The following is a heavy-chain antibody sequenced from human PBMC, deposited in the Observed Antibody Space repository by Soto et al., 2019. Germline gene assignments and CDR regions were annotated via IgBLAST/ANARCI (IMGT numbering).Heavy chain of an antibody. CDR2: ISYDGSNK. V-gene: IGHV3-30-3*01. J-gene: IGHJ6*01. CDR3: ASSERYCSGGSCYYYYYGMDV. CDR1: GFTFSSYA. D-gene: IGHD2-15*01. Sequence: GGSLRRSCAASGFTFSSYAMHWVRQAPGKGLEWVAVISYDGSNKYYADSVKGRFTISRDNSKNTLYLQMNSLRAEDTAVYYCASSERYCSGGSCYYYYYGMDVWGQGTTVTVSS.